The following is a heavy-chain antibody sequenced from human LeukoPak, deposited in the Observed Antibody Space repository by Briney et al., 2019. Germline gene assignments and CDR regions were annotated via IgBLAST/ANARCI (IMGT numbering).Heavy chain of an antibody. V-gene: IGHV1-2*02. J-gene: IGHJ5*02. CDR2: INPNSGGT. CDR3: ARSLDVGFWFDP. D-gene: IGHD3-16*01. Sequence: ASVKVSCKASGYTFTGYYMHWVRHAPGQRLEWMGWINPNSGGTNYAQKFQGRVTMTRDTSISTAYMELSRLRSDDTAVYYCARSLDVGFWFDPWGQGTLVTVSS. CDR1: GYTFTGYY.